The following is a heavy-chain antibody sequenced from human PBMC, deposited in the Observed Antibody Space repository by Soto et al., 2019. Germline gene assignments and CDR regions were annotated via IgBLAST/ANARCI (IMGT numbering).Heavy chain of an antibody. D-gene: IGHD4-17*01. V-gene: IGHV1-69*05. CDR2: IIPIFGTA. J-gene: IGHJ5*01. CDR1: GGTFSSYA. CDR3: ARDLDVTTVTTSFDS. Sequence: SVKVSCKASGGTFSSYAISWVRQAPGQGLEWMGGIIPIFGTANYAQKFLGRVTMTRDASTATVYMELNSLRSEDTAVYYCARDLDVTTVTTSFDSWGQGTLVTVSS.